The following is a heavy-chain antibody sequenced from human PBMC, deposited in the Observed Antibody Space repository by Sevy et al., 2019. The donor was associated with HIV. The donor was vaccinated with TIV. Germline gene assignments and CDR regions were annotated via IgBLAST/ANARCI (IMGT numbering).Heavy chain of an antibody. D-gene: IGHD3-10*01. CDR1: GFSFSNHA. V-gene: IGHV3-23*01. CDR3: AKGEYSGSGSYFIFDY. Sequence: GVLRLSCAASGFSFSNHAMSWVRQTPGKGLVWVSAVSGGATDTYYADSVKGRFTISRDNSKNTLYLQMNGLRAEDTAVYFCAKGEYSGSGSYFIFDYWGQGTLVTVSS. J-gene: IGHJ4*02. CDR2: VSGGATDT.